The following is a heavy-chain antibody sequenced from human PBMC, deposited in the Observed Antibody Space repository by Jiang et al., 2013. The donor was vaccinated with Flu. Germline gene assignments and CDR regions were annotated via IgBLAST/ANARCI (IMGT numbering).Heavy chain of an antibody. Sequence: GRSLRLSCAASGFTFDDYAMHWVRQAPGKGLEWVSGISWNSGSIGYADSVKGRFTISRDNAKNSLYLQMNSLRAEDTALYYCAKDIGFVSSGWATYYYYGMDVWGQGTTVTVSS. CDR3: AKDIGFVSSGWATYYYYGMDV. V-gene: IGHV3-9*01. D-gene: IGHD6-19*01. CDR1: GFTFDDYA. CDR2: ISWNSGSI. J-gene: IGHJ6*02.